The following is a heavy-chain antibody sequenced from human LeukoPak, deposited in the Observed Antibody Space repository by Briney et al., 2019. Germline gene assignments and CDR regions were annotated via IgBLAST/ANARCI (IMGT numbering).Heavy chain of an antibody. V-gene: IGHV3-48*03. CDR3: ARGGEWFSAGGVFDY. CDR1: GFTFSSYE. D-gene: IGHD2-8*01. Sequence: GGSLRLSCAASGFTFSSYEMNWVRQAPGKGLEWVSYISSSGSTIYYADSVKGRFTISTDNAKNSLYLQMNSLRAEDTAVYYCARGGEWFSAGGVFDYWGQGTLVTVSS. CDR2: ISSSGSTI. J-gene: IGHJ4*02.